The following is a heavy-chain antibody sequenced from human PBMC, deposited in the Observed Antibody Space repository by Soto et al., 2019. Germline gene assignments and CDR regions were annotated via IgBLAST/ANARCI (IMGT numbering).Heavy chain of an antibody. V-gene: IGHV4-4*07. Sequence: SETLSLTCTVSDDFISSYYWNWIRQPAGKGLEWIGRVSTNGVTNYNPSLESRVTMSVDTSKNQFSLKLTSVTAADTAVYFCARADYEILTGSYAMDVWGQGTTVTVSS. CDR1: DDFISSYY. D-gene: IGHD3-9*01. J-gene: IGHJ6*02. CDR2: VSTNGVT. CDR3: ARADYEILTGSYAMDV.